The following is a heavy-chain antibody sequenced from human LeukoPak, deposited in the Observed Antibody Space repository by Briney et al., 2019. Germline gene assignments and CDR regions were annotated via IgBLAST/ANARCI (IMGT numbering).Heavy chain of an antibody. CDR3: AKAIWVSNADAVL. CDR2: LRGNGDT. J-gene: IGHJ4*02. CDR1: GFTFSSYA. Sequence: GGSLRLSCAASGFTFSSYAMSWVREAPARGLEWVSSLRGNGDTFYADSVKGRFTLSRDDSRNTVYLQLNNLRVEDTAVYYCAKAIWVSNADAVLWGQGTVVTVSS. D-gene: IGHD3-16*01. V-gene: IGHV3-23*01.